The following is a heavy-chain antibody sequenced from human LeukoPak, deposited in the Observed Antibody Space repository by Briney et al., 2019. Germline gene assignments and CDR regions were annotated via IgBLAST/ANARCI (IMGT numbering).Heavy chain of an antibody. D-gene: IGHD6-6*01. CDR2: IYYSGST. Sequence: PSETLSLTCTVSGGSISSYYWSWIRQPPGKGLEWIGYIYYSGSTNYNPSLKSRVTISVDTSKNQFSLKLSSVTAADTAVYYCARDLVEYGSIRFDPWGQGTLVTVSS. CDR1: GGSISSYY. J-gene: IGHJ5*02. CDR3: ARDLVEYGSIRFDP. V-gene: IGHV4-59*12.